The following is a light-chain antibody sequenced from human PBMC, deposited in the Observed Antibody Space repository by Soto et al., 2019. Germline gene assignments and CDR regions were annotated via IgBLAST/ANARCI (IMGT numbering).Light chain of an antibody. V-gene: IGKV3-15*01. Sequence: EIVMTQSPATLSVSPGERATLSCRASQSVSSNLGWYQQKPGQAPRLLIYGASTRATGIPARFSGSGSGTEYTLTISSLQYEDFAVYYCQQYNNRPRGTFGQGTKLEIK. CDR3: QQYNNRPRGT. CDR1: QSVSSN. J-gene: IGKJ2*01. CDR2: GAS.